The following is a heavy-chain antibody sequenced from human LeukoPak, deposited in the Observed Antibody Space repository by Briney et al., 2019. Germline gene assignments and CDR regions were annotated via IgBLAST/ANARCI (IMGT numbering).Heavy chain of an antibody. CDR1: GYTFNSYG. D-gene: IGHD2-2*01. CDR2: IIPIFGTA. V-gene: IGHV1-69*13. Sequence: SVKVSCKASGYTFNSYGISWVRQAPGQGLEWMGGIIPIFGTATYAQKFQGRVTITADESTSTAYMELSSLRSEDTAVYYCASPTRQDIVVVPAATRGAFDIWGQGTMVTVSS. J-gene: IGHJ3*02. CDR3: ASPTRQDIVVVPAATRGAFDI.